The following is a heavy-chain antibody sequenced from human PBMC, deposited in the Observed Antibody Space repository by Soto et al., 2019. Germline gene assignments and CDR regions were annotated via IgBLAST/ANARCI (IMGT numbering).Heavy chain of an antibody. CDR3: ARDLDYDYIWASYHLDGGDAFDI. V-gene: IGHV3-7*01. CDR2: IKHDGSEK. CDR1: GFTFSRYW. Sequence: EVQLVESGGGLVQPGGSLRLSRAGSGFTFSRYWMSWVRQAPGKGLEWVANIKHDGSEKYYVDSVKGRFTIARDNAKNSLYLQMNSLRAEDTAVYYCARDLDYDYIWASYHLDGGDAFDIWGQGTMVTVSS. D-gene: IGHD3-16*02. J-gene: IGHJ3*02.